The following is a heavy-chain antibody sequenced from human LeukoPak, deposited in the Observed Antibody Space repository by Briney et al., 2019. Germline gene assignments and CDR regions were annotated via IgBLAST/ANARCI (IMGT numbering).Heavy chain of an antibody. CDR1: GFTFSSYG. J-gene: IGHJ4*02. CDR3: ARDTNSFGFDY. V-gene: IGHV3-33*01. Sequence: QPGGSLRLSCAASGFTFSSYGMHWVRQAPGKGLEWVAVIWYDGSNKYYADSVKGRFTFSRDNSKNTLYLQMNSLRAEDTAVYYCARDTNSFGFDYWGQGTLVTVSS. D-gene: IGHD3-16*01. CDR2: IWYDGSNK.